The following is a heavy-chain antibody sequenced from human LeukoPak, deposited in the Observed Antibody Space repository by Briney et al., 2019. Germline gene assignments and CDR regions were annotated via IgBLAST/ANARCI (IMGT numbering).Heavy chain of an antibody. CDR1: GYTFSSYG. CDR3: ANTPVPAAGDAFDI. D-gene: IGHD6-13*01. V-gene: IGHV3-30*02. CDR2: IRYDGSNK. Sequence: SGGSLRLSCAASGYTFSSYGMHWVRQAPGKGLEWVAFIRYDGSNKYYADSVKGRFTISRDNSKNTLYLQMNSLRAEDTAVYYCANTPVPAAGDAFDIWGQGTMVTVSS. J-gene: IGHJ3*02.